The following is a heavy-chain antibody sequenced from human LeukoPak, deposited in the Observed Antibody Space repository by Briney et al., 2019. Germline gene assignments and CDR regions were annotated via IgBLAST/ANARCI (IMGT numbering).Heavy chain of an antibody. J-gene: IGHJ4*02. CDR3: AGETRRYFDY. D-gene: IGHD1-1*01. V-gene: IGHV3-21*01. CDR2: ISSSSSYI. CDR1: GFTFSSYS. Sequence: PGGSLRLSCAASGFTFSSYSMNWVRQAPGKGLEWVSSISSSSSYIYYADSVKGRFTISRDNAKNSLYLQMNSLRAEDTAVYYCAGETRRYFDYWGQGTLVTVSS.